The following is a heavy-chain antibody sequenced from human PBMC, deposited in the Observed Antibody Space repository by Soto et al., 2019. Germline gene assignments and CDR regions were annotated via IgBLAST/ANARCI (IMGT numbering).Heavy chain of an antibody. Sequence: QVQLVQSGAEVKKPGSSVKVSCKASGGTFSSYAISWVRQAPGQGLEWMGGIIPIFGTANYAQKLQGRVTITADKSTSTAYMELSSLRSEDTAVYYCARRGAARPHYYYYGMDVWGQGTTVTVSS. D-gene: IGHD6-6*01. J-gene: IGHJ6*02. CDR1: GGTFSSYA. V-gene: IGHV1-69*06. CDR2: IIPIFGTA. CDR3: ARRGAARPHYYYYGMDV.